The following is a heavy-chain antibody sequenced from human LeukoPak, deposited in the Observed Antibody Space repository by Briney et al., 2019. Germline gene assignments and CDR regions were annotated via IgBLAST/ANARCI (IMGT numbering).Heavy chain of an antibody. D-gene: IGHD1-26*01. CDR1: GFTLSRFW. V-gene: IGHV3-7*04. J-gene: IGHJ4*02. CDR2: IKEDGSQK. Sequence: PGGSLRLSCAASGFTLSRFWMSWVRQAPGKGLECVANIKEDGSQKYYVDSVQGRFIISRDNAKNSLYLQMNSLRAEDMAVYYCARWGAGWDYWGQGTQVTVSS. CDR3: ARWGAGWDY.